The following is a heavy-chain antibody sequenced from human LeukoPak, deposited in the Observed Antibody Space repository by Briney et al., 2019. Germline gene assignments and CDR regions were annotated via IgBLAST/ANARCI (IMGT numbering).Heavy chain of an antibody. CDR1: GFTFSSYW. CDR2: IKQDGSEK. Sequence: GGSLRLSCAASGFTFSSYWMSWVRQAPGKGLEWVANIKQDGSEKYYVDSVKGRFTISRDNAKNSLYLQMSSLRDDDTAVYYCTRDRGWQQFDYWGQGTLVTVSS. D-gene: IGHD5-24*01. J-gene: IGHJ4*02. CDR3: TRDRGWQQFDY. V-gene: IGHV3-7*01.